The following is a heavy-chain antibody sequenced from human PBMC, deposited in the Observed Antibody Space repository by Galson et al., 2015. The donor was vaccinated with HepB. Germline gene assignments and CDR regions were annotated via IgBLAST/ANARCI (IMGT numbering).Heavy chain of an antibody. V-gene: IGHV3-21*01. Sequence: SLRLSCAASGFTFSSYSMNWVRQAPGKGLEWVSSISSSSSYIYYADSVKGRFTISRDNAKNSLYLQMNSLRAEDTAVYYCARDRGMTTVTTRYYYYYGMDVWGQGTTVTVSS. J-gene: IGHJ6*02. CDR2: ISSSSSYI. D-gene: IGHD4-17*01. CDR1: GFTFSSYS. CDR3: ARDRGMTTVTTRYYYYYGMDV.